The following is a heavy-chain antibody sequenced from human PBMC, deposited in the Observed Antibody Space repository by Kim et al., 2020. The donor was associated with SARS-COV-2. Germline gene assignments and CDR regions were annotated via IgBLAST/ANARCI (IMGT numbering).Heavy chain of an antibody. J-gene: IGHJ6*02. Sequence: YADSGKVRFTISRDNSKYTLYLQMNSLRAEDTAVYYCARTLVLSGYYGMDVWGQGTTVTVSS. CDR3: ARTLVLSGYYGMDV. D-gene: IGHD3-10*01. V-gene: IGHV3-33*01.